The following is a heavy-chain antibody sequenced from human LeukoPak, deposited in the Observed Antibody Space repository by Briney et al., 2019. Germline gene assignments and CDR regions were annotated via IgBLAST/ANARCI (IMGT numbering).Heavy chain of an antibody. CDR1: VGSISSYY. CDR2: IYYSGST. J-gene: IGHJ3*02. CDR3: ARAYGDYVPDAFDI. D-gene: IGHD4-17*01. Sequence: PSETLSLTCTVSVGSISSYYWSWIRRPPGRGLEWIGYIYYSGSTNYNPSLKSRVTISVDTSKNQFSLKLSSVTAADTVVYYCARAYGDYVPDAFDIWGQGTMVTVSS. V-gene: IGHV4-59*08.